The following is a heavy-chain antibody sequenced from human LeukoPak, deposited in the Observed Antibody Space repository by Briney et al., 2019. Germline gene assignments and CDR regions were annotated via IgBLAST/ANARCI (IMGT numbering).Heavy chain of an antibody. V-gene: IGHV1-18*01. D-gene: IGHD2-2*01. CDR1: GYTFTSYG. J-gene: IGHJ5*02. CDR2: ISVYNGNT. Sequence: GGSVKVSCKVSGYTFTSYGISWVRQAPGQGLEWVGWISVYNGNTNYAQKLQGRVTMTTDTSTSTAYMELRSLGSDDTAVYYCARARMVGVPAAPYWFDPWGQGTLVTVSS. CDR3: ARARMVGVPAAPYWFDP.